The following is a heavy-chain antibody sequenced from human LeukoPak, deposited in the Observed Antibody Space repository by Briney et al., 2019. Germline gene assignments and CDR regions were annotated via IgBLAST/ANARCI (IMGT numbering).Heavy chain of an antibody. J-gene: IGHJ4*02. V-gene: IGHV4-39*01. Sequence: SETLSLTCTVSGGSISSSSYYWGWIRQPPGKGLEWIGSVYYSGSAYYNPSLKSRVTISADTPKNQFSLKLSSVTAADTAVYYCARHLARGYCSSTSCYGPGLGYWGQGTLVTVSS. CDR2: VYYSGSA. D-gene: IGHD2-2*01. CDR3: ARHLARGYCSSTSCYGPGLGY. CDR1: GGSISSSSYY.